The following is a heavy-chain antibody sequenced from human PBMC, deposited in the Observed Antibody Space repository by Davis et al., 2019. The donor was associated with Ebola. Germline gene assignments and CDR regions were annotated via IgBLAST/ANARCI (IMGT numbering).Heavy chain of an antibody. Sequence: GGSLRLSCAASGFTFSSYSMNWVRQAPGKGLEWVSSISSSSSYIYYADSVKGRFTISRDNAKNSLYLQMNSLRAEDTAVYYCATRGDYYDSSGYRPWGQGTLVTVSS. CDR1: GFTFSSYS. V-gene: IGHV3-21*01. D-gene: IGHD3-22*01. J-gene: IGHJ5*02. CDR2: ISSSSSYI. CDR3: ATRGDYYDSSGYRP.